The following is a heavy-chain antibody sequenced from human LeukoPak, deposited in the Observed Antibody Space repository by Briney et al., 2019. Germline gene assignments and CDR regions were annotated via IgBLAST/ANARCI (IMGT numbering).Heavy chain of an antibody. D-gene: IGHD3-10*01. V-gene: IGHV1-2*02. CDR1: GYTFTGYY. CDR2: INPNSGGT. CDR3: ARERRATMVRGAKNWFDP. Sequence: ASVKVSCKASGYTFTGYYMHWVRQAPGQGLEWMGWINPNSGGTNYAQKFQGRVTTTRDTSISTAYMELSRLRSDDTAVYYCARERRATMVRGAKNWFDPWGQGTLVTVSS. J-gene: IGHJ5*02.